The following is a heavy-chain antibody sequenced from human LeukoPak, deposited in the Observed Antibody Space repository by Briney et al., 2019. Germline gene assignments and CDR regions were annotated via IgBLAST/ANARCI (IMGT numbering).Heavy chain of an antibody. CDR2: IYYSGST. J-gene: IGHJ5*02. Sequence: PSETLSLTCTVSGGSISGYYWSWIRQPPGKGLEWIGYIYYSGSTNYNPSLKSRVTISVDTSKNQFSLKLSSVTAADTAVYYCARDNHDYGGNVWFDPWGQGTLVTVSS. CDR3: ARDNHDYGGNVWFDP. V-gene: IGHV4-59*12. CDR1: GGSISGYY. D-gene: IGHD4-23*01.